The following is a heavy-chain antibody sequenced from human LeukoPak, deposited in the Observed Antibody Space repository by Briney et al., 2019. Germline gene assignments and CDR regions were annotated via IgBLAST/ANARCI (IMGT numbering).Heavy chain of an antibody. CDR3: ARDSIVGAFMAFDI. CDR2: ISSSSSYI. J-gene: IGHJ3*02. D-gene: IGHD1-26*01. Sequence: GGSLRLSCAASGFTFSSYSMNWVRQAPGKGLEWVSSISSSSSYIYYADSVKGRFNISRDNAKNSLYLQMNSLRAEDTAVYYCARDSIVGAFMAFDIWGQGTMVTVSS. V-gene: IGHV3-21*01. CDR1: GFTFSSYS.